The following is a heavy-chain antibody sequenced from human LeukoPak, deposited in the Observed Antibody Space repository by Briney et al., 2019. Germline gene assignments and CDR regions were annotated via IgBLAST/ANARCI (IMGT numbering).Heavy chain of an antibody. CDR1: GFTFSDYY. D-gene: IGHD3-22*01. Sequence: GGSLRLSYAASGFTFSDYYMSWIRQAPGKGLEWVSYISSSGSTIYYADSVKGRFTISRDNAKNSLYLQMNSLRAEDTAVYYCARDSNYDSSGYYSTAFDIWGQGTMVTVSS. V-gene: IGHV3-11*01. CDR2: ISSSGSTI. CDR3: ARDSNYDSSGYYSTAFDI. J-gene: IGHJ3*02.